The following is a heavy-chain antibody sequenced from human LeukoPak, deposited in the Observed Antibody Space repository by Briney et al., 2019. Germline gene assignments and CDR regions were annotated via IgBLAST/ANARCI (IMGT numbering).Heavy chain of an antibody. J-gene: IGHJ6*02. D-gene: IGHD1-26*01. CDR1: GFTVSSNY. V-gene: IGHV3-53*01. CDR2: IYSGGST. CDR3: ARDVGADSYYYYGMDV. Sequence: GGYLRLYCAASGFTVSSNYMSWVRQAPGKGLEWVSVIYSGGSTYYADSVKGRFTISRDNSKNTLYLQMNSLRAEDTAVYYCARDVGADSYYYYGMDVWGQGTTVTVSS.